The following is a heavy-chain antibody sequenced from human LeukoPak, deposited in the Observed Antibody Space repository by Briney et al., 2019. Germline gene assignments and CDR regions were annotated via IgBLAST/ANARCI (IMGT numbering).Heavy chain of an antibody. CDR2: ITIIIRYI. Sequence: SITIIIRYIYYAGSVKGRFTISRDNAKNSLYLQINNLRAEDTAVYYCAKDHESSGSGELGFWGQGTLVTVSS. J-gene: IGHJ4*02. V-gene: IGHV3-21*01. D-gene: IGHD3-10*01. CDR3: AKDHESSGSGELGF.